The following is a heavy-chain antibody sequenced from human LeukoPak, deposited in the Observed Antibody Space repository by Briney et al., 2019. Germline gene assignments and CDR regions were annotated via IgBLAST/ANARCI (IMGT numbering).Heavy chain of an antibody. V-gene: IGHV3-21*01. CDR1: GFTFSSYS. J-gene: IGHJ4*02. D-gene: IGHD6-19*01. CDR2: ISSSSSYI. CDR3: AESSGLLH. Sequence: GGSLRHSCAASGFTFSSYSMNWVRQAPGKGLEWVSSISSSSSYIYYADSAKGRFTISRDNAKNSLYLQMNSLRAEDTAVYYCAESSGLLHWGQGTLVTVSS.